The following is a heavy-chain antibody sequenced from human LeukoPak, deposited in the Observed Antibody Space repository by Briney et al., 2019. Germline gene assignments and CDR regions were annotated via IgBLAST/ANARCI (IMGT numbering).Heavy chain of an antibody. CDR3: ARSGGLDY. CDR2: ISYDGSNK. CDR1: GFTFSSYA. D-gene: IGHD2-15*01. V-gene: IGHV3-30-3*01. J-gene: IGHJ4*02. Sequence: PGRSLRLSCAASGFTFSSYAMHWVRQAPGKGLEWVAVISYDGSNKYYADSVKGRFTISRDNSNNTLDLQMNSLRAEDTAVYYCARSGGLDYWGQGTLVTVSS.